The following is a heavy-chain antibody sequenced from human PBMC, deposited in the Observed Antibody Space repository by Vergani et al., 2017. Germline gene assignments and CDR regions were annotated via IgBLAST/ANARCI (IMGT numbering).Heavy chain of an antibody. J-gene: IGHJ4*01. Sequence: EVQLLESGGGLVQPGGSLRLSCEASGFSFPGYAMSWVRQAPGKGLEWVSSVSGSSATPYYADSVKGRFIISRDNSKNTLHLQMNSLRADDTAVYYCASLQVSGYRGTAGDYWGQGTLVTVSS. CDR1: GFSFPGYA. D-gene: IGHD5-12*01. CDR2: VSGSSATP. CDR3: ASLQVSGYRGTAGDY. V-gene: IGHV3-23*01.